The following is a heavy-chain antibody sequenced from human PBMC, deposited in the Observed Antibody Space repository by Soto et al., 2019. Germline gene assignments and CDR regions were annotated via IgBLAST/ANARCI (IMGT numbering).Heavy chain of an antibody. CDR2: ISYTGST. D-gene: IGHD2-8*01. Sequence: SETLSLTCKVSDGSISNHHWSWIRQPPGKGLEWIGFISYTGSTNYNPSLNSRVTISVDTSKNQFSLKLTSVTAADTAVYYCTKDTNAYNFSYWGQGTLVTVSS. CDR1: DGSISNHH. J-gene: IGHJ4*02. V-gene: IGHV4-59*11. CDR3: TKDTNAYNFSY.